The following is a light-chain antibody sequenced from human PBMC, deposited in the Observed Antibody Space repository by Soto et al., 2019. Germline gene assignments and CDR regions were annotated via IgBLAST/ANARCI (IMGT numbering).Light chain of an antibody. J-gene: IGKJ1*01. CDR3: QQFRT. CDR1: QSFSSW. V-gene: IGKV1-5*01. CDR2: DAS. Sequence: DSQMTQSPCTLSASVGDRVTVTCRASQSFSSWLAWYQQKPGKAPKLLIYDASTLESGVPSRFSGSGSGTEFSLTITNLQPDDFATYYCQQFRTFGQGTKVDIK.